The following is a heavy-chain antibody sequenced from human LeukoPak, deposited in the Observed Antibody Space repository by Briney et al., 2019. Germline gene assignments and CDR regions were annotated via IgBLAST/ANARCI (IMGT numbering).Heavy chain of an antibody. CDR3: ARPIVGATLFDY. D-gene: IGHD1-26*01. CDR1: GYTFTGYY. Sequence: ASVKVSCKASGYTFTGYYMHWVRQAPGQALEWMGWINPNSGGTNYAQKFQGRVTMTRDTSISTAYMELSRLRSDDTAVYYCARPIVGATLFDYWGQETLVTVSS. CDR2: INPNSGGT. J-gene: IGHJ4*02. V-gene: IGHV1-2*02.